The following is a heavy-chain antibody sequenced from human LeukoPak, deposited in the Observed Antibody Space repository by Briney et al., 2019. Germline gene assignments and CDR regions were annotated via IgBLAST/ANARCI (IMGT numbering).Heavy chain of an antibody. CDR1: GFTFSSYA. CDR3: ARRNSGTWWSFDS. CDR2: ISGSGGST. V-gene: IGHV3-23*01. Sequence: GGSLRLSCAASGFTFSSYAMSWVRQAPGKGLEWVSAISGSGGSTYYADSVKGRFTISRDNAKASLFLQMNSLSSEDTAVYYCARRNSGTWWSFDSWGQGTLVTVSS. D-gene: IGHD2-15*01. J-gene: IGHJ4*02.